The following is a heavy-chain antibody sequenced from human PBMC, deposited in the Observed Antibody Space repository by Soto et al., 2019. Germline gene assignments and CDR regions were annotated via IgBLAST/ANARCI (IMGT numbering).Heavy chain of an antibody. J-gene: IGHJ4*02. CDR3: ARDIGIERFGELFHFDY. V-gene: IGHV4-61*01. D-gene: IGHD3-10*01. CDR2: IYYSGST. Sequence: SETLSLTCTVSGGSVSSGSYYWSWIRQPPGKGLEWIGYIYYSGSTNYNPSLKSRVTISVDTSKNQFSLKLSSVTAADTAVYYCARDIGIERFGELFHFDYWGQGTLVTVSS. CDR1: GGSVSSGSYY.